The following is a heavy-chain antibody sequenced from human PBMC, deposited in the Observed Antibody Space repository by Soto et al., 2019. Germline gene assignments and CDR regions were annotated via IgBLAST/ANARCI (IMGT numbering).Heavy chain of an antibody. Sequence: SETLSLTCTVSGGSINSDYWSWIRQPPGKGLEWIGYIFYSGYTKHDPSLKSRVIMSVDTSKNQFSLTVRSVTAADTAVYYCARRILLTGVIDYWGQGIRVTVSS. V-gene: IGHV4-59*08. CDR3: ARRILLTGVIDY. CDR1: GGSINSDY. D-gene: IGHD7-27*01. CDR2: IFYSGYT. J-gene: IGHJ4*02.